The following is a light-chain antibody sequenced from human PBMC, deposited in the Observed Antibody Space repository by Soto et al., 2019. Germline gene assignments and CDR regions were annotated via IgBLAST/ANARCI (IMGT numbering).Light chain of an antibody. CDR2: AAS. J-gene: IGKJ3*01. CDR3: QKYDGVSFT. V-gene: IGKV1-27*01. Sequence: DIQMTQSPSSLSASVGSRVTITCRASQGISNYLAWYQHKPGRIPTLLMYAASTLQSGVPSRFSGSGSGTDFTLTISSLQPEDVATYYCQKYDGVSFTFGPGTTVDI. CDR1: QGISNY.